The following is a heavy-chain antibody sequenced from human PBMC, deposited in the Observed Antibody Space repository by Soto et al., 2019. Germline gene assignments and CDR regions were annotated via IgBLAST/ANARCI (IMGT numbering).Heavy chain of an antibody. V-gene: IGHV3-30-3*01. CDR1: GFTFSSYA. J-gene: IGHJ6*02. CDR2: ISYDGSNK. Sequence: GGSLRLSCAASGFTFSSYAMHWVRQAPGKGLEWVAVISYDGSNKYYADSVKGRFTISRDNSKNTLYLQMNSLRAEDTAVYYCARDDSITIFGVVPMDYYYYGMDVWGQGTTVTVSS. D-gene: IGHD3-3*01. CDR3: ARDDSITIFGVVPMDYYYYGMDV.